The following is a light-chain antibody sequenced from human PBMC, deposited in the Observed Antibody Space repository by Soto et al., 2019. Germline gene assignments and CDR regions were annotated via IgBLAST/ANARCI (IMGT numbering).Light chain of an antibody. CDR1: QSFSSTY. CDR3: QQYGGSPRT. V-gene: IGKV3-20*01. Sequence: EIVLNQSPGTLSLSPGERATLSCRASQSFSSTYLAWYQQRPGQAPRLLIYGASNRATGIPDRFSGSASGTEFTLTVSRLEPEDFAVYYCQQYGGSPRTFGQGTKVDIK. J-gene: IGKJ1*01. CDR2: GAS.